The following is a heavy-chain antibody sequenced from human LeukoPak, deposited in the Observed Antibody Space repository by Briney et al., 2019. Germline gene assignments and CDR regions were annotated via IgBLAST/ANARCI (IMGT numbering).Heavy chain of an antibody. J-gene: IGHJ6*02. Sequence: GGSLRLCCAASGFTFSSYGMHWVRQATGKGLEWVAVIWYDGSNKYYADSVKGRFTISRDNSKNTLYLQMNSLRAEDTAVYYCARDGRLLRDYYYGMDVWGQGTTVTVSS. CDR1: GFTFSSYG. CDR3: ARDGRLLRDYYYGMDV. D-gene: IGHD1-26*01. V-gene: IGHV3-33*01. CDR2: IWYDGSNK.